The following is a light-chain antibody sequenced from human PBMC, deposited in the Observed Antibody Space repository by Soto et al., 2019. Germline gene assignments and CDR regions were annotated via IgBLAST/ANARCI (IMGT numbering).Light chain of an antibody. CDR2: DAS. CDR3: QQYGSTPLT. Sequence: EIVLKQSPDTLSLSPGERATLSCRASQSVKNNYLAWYQQTPGQAPRFLIYDASSRATGIPDRFSGSGSGTDFTLTISRPAPEDFAVYYGQQYGSTPLTLGGGTKRDI. CDR1: QSVKNNY. V-gene: IGKV3-20*01. J-gene: IGKJ4*01.